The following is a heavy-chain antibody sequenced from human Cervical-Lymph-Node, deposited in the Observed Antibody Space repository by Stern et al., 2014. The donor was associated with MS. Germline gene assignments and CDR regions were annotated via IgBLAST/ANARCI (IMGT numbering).Heavy chain of an antibody. J-gene: IGHJ4*02. V-gene: IGHV1-18*01. CDR2: ISADSGNT. Sequence: QVQLVQSGTEVKKPGASVLVSCKASGYTFTTYGITWVRQAPGQGLEWMGWISADSGNTKYAQKFQDRVTMTRDTTTGTAYMEVRSLRYEDTAVYYCARDKMHAFDYWGQGTQVTVPS. CDR3: ARDKMHAFDY. D-gene: IGHD2-8*01. CDR1: GYTFTTYG.